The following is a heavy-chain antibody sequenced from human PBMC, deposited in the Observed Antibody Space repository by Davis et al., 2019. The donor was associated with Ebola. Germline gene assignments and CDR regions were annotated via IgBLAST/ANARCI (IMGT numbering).Heavy chain of an antibody. Sequence: ASVKVSCKASGYTFTSYDINWVRQATGQGLEWMGWMNPDSGNTGYASKFQGRVTMTRNNSITTAYMELSSLTSEDTAVYYCARPIEKRCSPGCFDLWGRGTLVTVSS. D-gene: IGHD4/OR15-4a*01. CDR3: ARPIEKRCSPGCFDL. CDR2: MNPDSGNT. CDR1: GYTFTSYD. V-gene: IGHV1-8*01. J-gene: IGHJ2*01.